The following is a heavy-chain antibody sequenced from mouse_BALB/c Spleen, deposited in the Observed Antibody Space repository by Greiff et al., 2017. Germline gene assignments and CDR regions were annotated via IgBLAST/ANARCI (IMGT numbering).Heavy chain of an antibody. CDR3: ARSGNTGDFDY. V-gene: IGHV1S127*01. J-gene: IGHJ2*01. D-gene: IGHD4-1*01. CDR2: IDPSDSET. Sequence: QVQLQQSGPQLVRPGASVKISCKASGYSFTSYWMHWVKQRPGQGLEWIGMIDPSDSETRLNQKFKDKATLTVDKSSSTAYMQLSSPTSEDSAVYYCARSGNTGDFDYWGQGTTLTVSS. CDR1: GYSFTSYW.